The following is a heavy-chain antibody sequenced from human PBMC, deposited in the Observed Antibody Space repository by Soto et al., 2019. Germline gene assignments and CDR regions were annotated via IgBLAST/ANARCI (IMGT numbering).Heavy chain of an antibody. CDR1: GFTFSSSW. CDR2: INSDGSST. CDR3: ASRSTTTGGYYYYYYMDV. Sequence: GGSLRLSCAASGFTFSSSWMHWVRQAPGKGLVWVSRINSDGSSTSYADSVKGRFTISRDNAKNTLYLQMNSLRAEDTAVYYCASRSTTTGGYYYYYYMDVWGKGTTVTVSS. D-gene: IGHD4-4*01. V-gene: IGHV3-74*01. J-gene: IGHJ6*03.